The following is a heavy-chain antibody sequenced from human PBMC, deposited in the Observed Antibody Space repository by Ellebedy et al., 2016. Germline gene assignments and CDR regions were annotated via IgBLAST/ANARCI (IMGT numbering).Heavy chain of an antibody. CDR3: AKDPVDTAMVPDYYYYYGMDV. D-gene: IGHD5-18*01. CDR1: GFTFSSYA. J-gene: IGHJ6*02. CDR2: ISGSGGST. V-gene: IGHV3-23*01. Sequence: GGSLRLSXAASGFTFSSYAMSWVRQAPGKGLEWVSAISGSGGSTYYADSVKGRFTISRDNSKNTLYLQMNSLRAEDTAVYYCAKDPVDTAMVPDYYYYYGMDVWGQGTTVTVSS.